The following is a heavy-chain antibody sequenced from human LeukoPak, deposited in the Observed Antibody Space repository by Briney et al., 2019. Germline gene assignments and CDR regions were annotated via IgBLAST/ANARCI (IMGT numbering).Heavy chain of an antibody. CDR1: GGSISSSSYY. CDR2: IYYSGST. Sequence: SETLSLTCTVSGGSISSSSYYWGWIRQPPGKGLEWLGSIYYSGSTYYNPSLKSRVTTSVDTSKNQFSLRLSSVTAADTAVYYCARRPYTSGWYYYFDYWGQGTLVTVSS. CDR3: ARRPYTSGWYYYFDY. V-gene: IGHV4-39*01. D-gene: IGHD6-19*01. J-gene: IGHJ4*02.